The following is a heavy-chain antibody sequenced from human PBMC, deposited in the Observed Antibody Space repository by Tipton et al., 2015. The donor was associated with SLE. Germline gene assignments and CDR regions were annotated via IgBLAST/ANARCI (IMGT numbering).Heavy chain of an antibody. V-gene: IGHV4-59*01. CDR1: GGSISSYY. CDR3: AIPMDNSGRFYAFDI. Sequence: LRLSCTVSGGSISSYYWSWILQPPGKGLEWIGYIYYSGSTNYNPSLKSRVTISVDTSKNQFSLKLSSVTAADTAVYYCAIPMDNSGRFYAFDIWGQGTMVTVSS. CDR2: IYYSGST. J-gene: IGHJ3*02. D-gene: IGHD3-22*01.